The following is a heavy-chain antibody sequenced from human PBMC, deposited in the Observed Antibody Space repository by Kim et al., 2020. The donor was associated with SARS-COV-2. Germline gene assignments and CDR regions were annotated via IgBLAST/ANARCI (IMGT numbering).Heavy chain of an antibody. Sequence: SETLSLTCTVSGGSISSSSYYWGWIRQPPGKGLEWIGSIYYSGSTYYNPSLKSRVTISVDTSKNQFFLKLSSVTAADTAVYYCASSYCSSTSCPWDYWGQGTLVTVSS. V-gene: IGHV4-39*01. J-gene: IGHJ4*02. D-gene: IGHD2-2*01. CDR3: ASSYCSSTSCPWDY. CDR1: GGSISSSSYY. CDR2: IYYSGST.